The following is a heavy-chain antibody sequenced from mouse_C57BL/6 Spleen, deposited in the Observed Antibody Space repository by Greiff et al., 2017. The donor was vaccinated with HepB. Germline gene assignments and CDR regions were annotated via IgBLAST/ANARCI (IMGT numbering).Heavy chain of an antibody. V-gene: IGHV1-52*01. CDR1: GYTFTSYW. Sequence: QVQLQQPGAELVRPGSSVKLSCKASGYTFTSYWMHWVKQRPIQGLEWIGNIDPSDSETHYNQKFKDKATLTVDKSSSTAYMQLSSLTSEDSAVYYCARWADGYSFDYWGQGTTLTVSS. CDR3: ARWADGYSFDY. J-gene: IGHJ2*01. CDR2: IDPSDSET. D-gene: IGHD2-3*01.